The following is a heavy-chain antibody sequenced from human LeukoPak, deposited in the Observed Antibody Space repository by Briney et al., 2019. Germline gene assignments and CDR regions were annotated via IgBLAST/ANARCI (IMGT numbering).Heavy chain of an antibody. CDR2: IIPIFGTA. D-gene: IGHD2-2*01. CDR1: GGTFSSYA. V-gene: IGHV1-69*05. Sequence: WASVKVSCKASGGTFSSYAISWVRQAPGQGLEWMGGIIPIFGTANYAQKFQGRVTITTDESTSTAYMELSSLRSEDTAVYYCARGVVVVPAATYYYYMDVWGKGTTVTVSS. J-gene: IGHJ6*03. CDR3: ARGVVVVPAATYYYYMDV.